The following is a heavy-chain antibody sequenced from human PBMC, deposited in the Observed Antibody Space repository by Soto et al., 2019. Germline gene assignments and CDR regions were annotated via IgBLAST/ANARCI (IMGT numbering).Heavy chain of an antibody. V-gene: IGHV3-21*01. D-gene: IGHD2-21*02. Sequence: EVQLVESGGGLVKPGGSLRLSCAASGFTFSSYSMNWVRQAPGKGLEWVSSISSSSSYIYYADSVKGRFTISRDNAKNSLYLQMNGLRAEDTAVYYCARVGQHYNCGGDCYGTNWFDPWGQGTLVTVSS. CDR2: ISSSSSYI. CDR1: GFTFSSYS. CDR3: ARVGQHYNCGGDCYGTNWFDP. J-gene: IGHJ5*02.